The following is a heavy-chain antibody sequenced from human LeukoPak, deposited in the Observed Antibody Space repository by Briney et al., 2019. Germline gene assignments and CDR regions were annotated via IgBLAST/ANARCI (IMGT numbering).Heavy chain of an antibody. CDR3: ARDLGSSWYIDFDY. V-gene: IGHV1-18*01. Sequence: ASVTVSCKAPGYTLTRYGISWVRQAPGQGLEWMGWISAYNGITNYAQKLQGRVTMTTDTYTSTAYMELRSLRSDDTAVYYCARDLGSSWYIDFDYWGQRTLVTVSS. J-gene: IGHJ4*02. D-gene: IGHD6-13*01. CDR2: ISAYNGIT. CDR1: GYTLTRYG.